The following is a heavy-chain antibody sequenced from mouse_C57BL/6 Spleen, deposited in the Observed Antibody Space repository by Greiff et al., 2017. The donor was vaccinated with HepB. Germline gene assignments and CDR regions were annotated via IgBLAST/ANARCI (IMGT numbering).Heavy chain of an antibody. CDR1: GYSFTGYY. Sequence: EVQLKESGPELVKPGASVKISCKASGYSFTGYYMNWVKQSPEKSLEWIGEINPSTGGTTYNQKFKAKATLTVDKSSSTAYMQLKSLTSEDSAVYYCARDYGSSPYYFDYWGQGTTLTVSS. J-gene: IGHJ2*01. D-gene: IGHD1-1*01. CDR3: ARDYGSSPYYFDY. CDR2: INPSTGGT. V-gene: IGHV1-42*01.